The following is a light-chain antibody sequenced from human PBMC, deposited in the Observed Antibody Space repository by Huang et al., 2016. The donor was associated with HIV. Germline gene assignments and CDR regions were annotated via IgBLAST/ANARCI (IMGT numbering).Light chain of an antibody. CDR1: QNVRNN. V-gene: IGKV3D-15*01. Sequence: EIKMTQSPDTLSVSPGGRVTLSCRASQNVRNNLAWYQQKTGQAPRLLIYDTSTRASGIPARFSGSGSGTEFTLTISGLQSEDFAIYYCQQYDKWPPGLTFGGGTKVEI. J-gene: IGKJ4*01. CDR2: DTS. CDR3: QQYDKWPPGLT.